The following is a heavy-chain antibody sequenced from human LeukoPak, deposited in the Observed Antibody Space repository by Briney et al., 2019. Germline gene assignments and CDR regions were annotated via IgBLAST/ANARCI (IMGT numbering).Heavy chain of an antibody. Sequence: SETLSLTCTVSGGSISSSSYYWGWIRQPPGKGLEWIGSIYYSGSTYYNPSLKSRVTISVDTSKNQFSLKLSSVTAADTAVYYCAALEEGAYFDYWGQGTLVTDSS. CDR1: GGSISSSSYY. D-gene: IGHD1-1*01. V-gene: IGHV4-39*07. CDR2: IYYSGST. J-gene: IGHJ4*02. CDR3: AALEEGAYFDY.